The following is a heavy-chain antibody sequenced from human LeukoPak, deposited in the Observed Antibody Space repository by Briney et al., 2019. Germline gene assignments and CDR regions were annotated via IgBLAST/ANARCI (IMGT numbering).Heavy chain of an antibody. Sequence: SETLSLTCTVSGGSISSYYWSWIRQPPGKGLEWIGYIYYSGSTNYNPSLKSRVTISVDTSKNQFSLKPSSVTAADTAVYYCAGGGSYYSFYYFDYWGQGTLVTVSS. J-gene: IGHJ4*02. CDR2: IYYSGST. CDR3: AGGGSYYSFYYFDY. CDR1: GGSISSYY. D-gene: IGHD1-26*01. V-gene: IGHV4-59*08.